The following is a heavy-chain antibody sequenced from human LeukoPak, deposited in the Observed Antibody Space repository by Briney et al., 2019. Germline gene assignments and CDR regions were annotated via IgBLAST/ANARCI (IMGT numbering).Heavy chain of an antibody. CDR2: ISSGSSYI. D-gene: IGHD3-22*01. CDR1: GFTFSTYF. CDR3: AKGIRGTMIVVVIN. V-gene: IGHV3-21*04. J-gene: IGHJ4*02. Sequence: PGGSLRLSCAASGFTFSTYFMSWVRQAPGKGLEWVSSISSGSSYIYYADSVKGRFTISRDNAKNSLFLQMNSLRAEDTAVYYCAKGIRGTMIVVVINWGQGTLVTVSS.